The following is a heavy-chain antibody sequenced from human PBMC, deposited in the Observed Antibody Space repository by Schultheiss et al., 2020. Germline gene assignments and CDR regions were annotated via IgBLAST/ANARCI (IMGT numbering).Heavy chain of an antibody. Sequence: SETLSLTCTVSGGSISSYYWIWIRQPPGKGLEWIGYIFNNGFTNCNPSLKSRVTISIDTSENQFSLKLNSVTAADTAVYYCARGYSSGWYPDYWGQGTLVTVSS. CDR3: ARGYSSGWYPDY. J-gene: IGHJ4*02. CDR1: GGSISSYY. D-gene: IGHD6-19*01. V-gene: IGHV4-59*01. CDR2: IFNNGFT.